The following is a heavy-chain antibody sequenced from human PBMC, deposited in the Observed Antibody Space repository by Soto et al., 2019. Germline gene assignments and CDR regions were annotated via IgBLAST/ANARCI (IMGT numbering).Heavy chain of an antibody. V-gene: IGHV1-8*01. D-gene: IGHD6-13*01. CDR2: MNPNSGNT. CDR1: GYTFTSYD. Sequence: QVQLVQSGAEVKKSGASVKVSCKASGYTFTSYDINWVRQATGQGLEWMGWMNPNSGNTGYAQKFQGRVTMTRNTSISTAYMELSSLRYEDPAVYYCARERSAAGTGWIDPWGQGTLVTVSS. CDR3: ARERSAAGTGWIDP. J-gene: IGHJ5*02.